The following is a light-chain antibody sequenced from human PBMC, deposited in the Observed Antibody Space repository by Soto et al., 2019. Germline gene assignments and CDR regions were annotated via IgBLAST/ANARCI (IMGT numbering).Light chain of an antibody. CDR1: SSDVGSYNL. J-gene: IGLJ2*01. CDR2: EVS. V-gene: IGLV2-23*02. Sequence: QSALTQPASVSGSPGQSITNSCTGTSSDVGSYNLVSWYQQHPGKAPKLMIYEVSKRPSGVSNRFSGSKSGNTASLTISGLQAEDEADYYCCSYAGSSTSVVFGGGTKVTVL. CDR3: CSYAGSSTSVV.